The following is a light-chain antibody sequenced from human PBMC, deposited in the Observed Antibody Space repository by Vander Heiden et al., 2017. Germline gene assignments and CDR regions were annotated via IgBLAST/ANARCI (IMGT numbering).Light chain of an antibody. Sequence: QPVLTQPPSASGTPGQRVTTSRSGSSSNIGSNNVHRYQQLQGTAPKPRIFSNNQRPPWVPDRFSGSKSGTSDSLAISGLQSEDEADDDCAGWDDSRNGGVFGGGTKLTVL. J-gene: IGLJ2*01. CDR2: SNN. CDR3: AGWDDSRNGGV. CDR1: SSNIGSNN. V-gene: IGLV1-44*01.